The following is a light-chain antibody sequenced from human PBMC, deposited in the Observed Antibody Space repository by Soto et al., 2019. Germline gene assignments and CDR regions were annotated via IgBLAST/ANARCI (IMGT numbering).Light chain of an antibody. Sequence: DIQMTQSPSTLSASVGDRVSITCRASQSINNWLAWYQQKPGKAPKLLIYGASILGSGVPSRFSGSGSGTEFTLTISSLQTEDFATYYCQQHNCHFGQGTKREIK. CDR2: GAS. J-gene: IGKJ2*01. CDR3: QQHNCH. V-gene: IGKV1-5*01. CDR1: QSINNW.